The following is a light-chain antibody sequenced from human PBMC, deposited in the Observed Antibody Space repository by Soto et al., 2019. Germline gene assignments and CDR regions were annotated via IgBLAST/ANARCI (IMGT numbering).Light chain of an antibody. CDR2: EVT. V-gene: IGLV2-8*01. Sequence: HSVLTQPPSASGSPGQSATISCTGTSSDVGTYKYVSWYQQHPGKAPKLMIYEVTKRPSGVPDRFSGSKSGNTASLTVSGLQAEDEADYYCSSYAGSNNFVFGTGTKATVL. CDR1: SSDVGTYKY. J-gene: IGLJ1*01. CDR3: SSYAGSNNFV.